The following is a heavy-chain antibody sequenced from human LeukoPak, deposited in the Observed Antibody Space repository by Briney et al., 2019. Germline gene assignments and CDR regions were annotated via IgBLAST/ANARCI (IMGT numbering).Heavy chain of an antibody. CDR3: ATDLKYYYDSSGPHNWFDP. Sequence: ASVKVSCKVSGYTLTELSMHWVRQAPGKGLEWMGGFDPEDGETIYAQKFQGRVTMTEDTSTDTAYKELSSLRSEDTAVYYCATDLKYYYDSSGPHNWFDPWGQGTLVTVSS. D-gene: IGHD3-22*01. J-gene: IGHJ5*02. CDR2: FDPEDGET. V-gene: IGHV1-24*01. CDR1: GYTLTELS.